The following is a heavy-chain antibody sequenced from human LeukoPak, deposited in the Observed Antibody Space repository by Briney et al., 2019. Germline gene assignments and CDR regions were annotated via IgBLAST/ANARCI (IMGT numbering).Heavy chain of an antibody. CDR2: IRYDGSNK. J-gene: IGHJ4*02. CDR3: ARAGIAAGLYYFDY. V-gene: IGHV3-30*02. Sequence: QTGGSLRLSCAASGFTFSSYGMHWVRQAPGKGLEWVAFIRYDGSNKYYADSVKGRFTISRDNSKNTLYLQMNSLRAEDTAVYYCARAGIAAGLYYFDYWGQGTLVTVSS. D-gene: IGHD6-13*01. CDR1: GFTFSSYG.